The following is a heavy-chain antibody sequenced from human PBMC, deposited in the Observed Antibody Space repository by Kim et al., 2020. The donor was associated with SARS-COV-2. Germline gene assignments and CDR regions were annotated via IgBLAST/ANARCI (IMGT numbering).Heavy chain of an antibody. Sequence: GGSLRLSCAASGFTFSSYSMNWVRQAPGKGLEWVSYISSSSTIYYADSVKVRFTISRDNAKNSLYLQMNSLRDEDTAVYYCARDTRGIAVAGNSFYYYYGMDVWGQGTTVTVSS. V-gene: IGHV3-48*02. CDR3: ARDTRGIAVAGNSFYYYYGMDV. CDR2: ISSSSTI. J-gene: IGHJ6*02. D-gene: IGHD6-19*01. CDR1: GFTFSSYS.